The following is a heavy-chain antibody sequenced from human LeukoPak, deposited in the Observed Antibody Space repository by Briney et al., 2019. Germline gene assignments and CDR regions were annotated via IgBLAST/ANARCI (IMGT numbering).Heavy chain of an antibody. CDR3: ARDPPGPAYYYDQIEDAFDI. V-gene: IGHV4-38-2*02. CDR2: IYHSGST. Sequence: TSETLSLTCTVSGYSISSGYYWGWIRQPPGKGLEWIGSIYHSGSTYYNPSLKSRVTISVDTSKNQFSLKPSSVTAADTAVYYCARDPPGPAYYYDQIEDAFDIWGQGTMVTASS. D-gene: IGHD3-22*01. J-gene: IGHJ3*02. CDR1: GYSISSGYY.